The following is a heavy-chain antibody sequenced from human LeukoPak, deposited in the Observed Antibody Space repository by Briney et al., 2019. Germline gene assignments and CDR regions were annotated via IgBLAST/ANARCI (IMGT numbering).Heavy chain of an antibody. J-gene: IGHJ4*02. V-gene: IGHV3-74*01. CDR1: GFTFSTYW. Sequence: PRGSLRLSCAASGFTFSTYWMHWVRQAPGKGLVWVSRTNSDGSSTSYADSVKGRFTNSGDNAKNTLYLQMNSLRAEDTAVYYCARAGYCSGGSCYFDYWGQGTQVIVSS. CDR2: TNSDGSST. CDR3: ARAGYCSGGSCYFDY. D-gene: IGHD2-15*01.